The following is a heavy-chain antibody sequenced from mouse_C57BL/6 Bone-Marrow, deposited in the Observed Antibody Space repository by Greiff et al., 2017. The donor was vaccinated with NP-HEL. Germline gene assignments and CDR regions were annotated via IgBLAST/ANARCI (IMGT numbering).Heavy chain of an antibody. D-gene: IGHD6-1*01. CDR2: IDPENGDT. V-gene: IGHV14-4*01. CDR3: TKVGVPVRFAY. J-gene: IGHJ3*01. CDR1: GFNIKDDY. Sequence: VQLMESGAELVRPGASVKLSCTASGFNIKDDYMHWVKQRPEQGLEWIGWIDPENGDTEYASKFQGKATITADTSSNTAYLQLSSLTSEDTAVYYCTKVGVPVRFAYWDQGTLVTVSA.